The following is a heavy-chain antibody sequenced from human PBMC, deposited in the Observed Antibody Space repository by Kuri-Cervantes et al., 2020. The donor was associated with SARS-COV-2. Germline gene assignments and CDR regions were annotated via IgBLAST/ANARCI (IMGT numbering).Heavy chain of an antibody. D-gene: IGHD1-1*01. V-gene: IGHV3-21*01. Sequence: GGSLRLSCAASGFTFNSYSMNWVRQAPGKGLEWVSSISSSSSYIYYADSVKGRFFISRDNAKNMLFLQMNSLRAEDTAVYYCVRDGDHWNFDYWGQGTLVTAPQ. CDR2: ISSSSSYI. J-gene: IGHJ4*02. CDR1: GFTFNSYS. CDR3: VRDGDHWNFDY.